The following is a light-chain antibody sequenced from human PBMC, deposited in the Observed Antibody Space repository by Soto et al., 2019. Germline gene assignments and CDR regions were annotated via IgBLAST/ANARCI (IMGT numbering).Light chain of an antibody. V-gene: IGKV3-15*01. CDR3: QQYNNWPPKT. J-gene: IGKJ1*01. Sequence: EIVMPQSPATLSLSPGARATLSFRASQSVSSFLAWYQQKPGQAPRLLIYDASTRATGIPARFSGSGSGTEFTLTISSLQSEDFAIYYCQQYNNWPPKTFGQVTKVDIK. CDR1: QSVSSF. CDR2: DAS.